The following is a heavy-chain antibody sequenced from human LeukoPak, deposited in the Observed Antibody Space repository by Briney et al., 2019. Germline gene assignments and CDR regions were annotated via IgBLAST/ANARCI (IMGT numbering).Heavy chain of an antibody. V-gene: IGHV3-33*08. J-gene: IGHJ4*02. CDR3: ARDVMGYYYGPGAY. CDR2: IWEDGHNK. D-gene: IGHD3-10*01. CDR1: GFSFSSYW. Sequence: PGGSLRLSCAASGFSFSSYWMSWVRQAPGKGLEWVAVIWEDGHNKYYADSVKGRFTISRDISKNTLYLQMNSLRAEDTAVYYCARDVMGYYYGPGAYWGQGTPVTVSS.